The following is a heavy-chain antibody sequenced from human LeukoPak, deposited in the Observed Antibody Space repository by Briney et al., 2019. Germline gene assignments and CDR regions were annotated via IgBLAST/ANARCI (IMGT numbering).Heavy chain of an antibody. CDR3: AREQGAITRAFDY. CDR2: IYYSGST. V-gene: IGHV4-59*01. J-gene: IGHJ4*02. Sequence: SGTLTLTCTVSGFTISSYYMSWIRQPPGKGLEWIAFIYYSGSTNYNPSLKGRLTISVDKSKNQFSLKLSNVTAADTAVYYCAREQGAITRAFDYWGQGTLVTVSS. D-gene: IGHD3-10*01. CDR1: GFTISSYY.